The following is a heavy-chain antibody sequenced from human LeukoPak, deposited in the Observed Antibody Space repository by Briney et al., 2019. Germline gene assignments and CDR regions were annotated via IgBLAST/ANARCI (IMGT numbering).Heavy chain of an antibody. D-gene: IGHD6-13*01. CDR2: ISSSSSYI. V-gene: IGHV3-21*01. J-gene: IGHJ4*02. CDR3: ARWGPYSGHSSSWYEDY. Sequence: SGGSLRLSCAASGFTFSSYSMNWVRQAPGKGLEWVSSISSSSSYIYYADSVKGRFTISRDNAKNSLYLQMNSLRAEDTAVYYCARWGPYSGHSSSWYEDYWGQGTLVTVSS. CDR1: GFTFSSYS.